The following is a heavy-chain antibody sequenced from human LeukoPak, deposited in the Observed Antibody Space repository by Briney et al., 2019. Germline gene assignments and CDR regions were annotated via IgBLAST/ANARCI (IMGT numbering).Heavy chain of an antibody. CDR3: AKDNGPLGYSGYDYFDY. V-gene: IGHV3-30*18. CDR2: ISYDGSNK. Sequence: PGGSLRLSCAASGFTFSSYGMHWVRQAPGKGLEWVAVISYDGSNKYYADSVKGRFTISRDNSKNTLYLQMNSLRAEDTAVYYCAKDNGPLGYSGYDYFDYWGQGTLVTVSS. CDR1: GFTFSSYG. J-gene: IGHJ4*02. D-gene: IGHD5-12*01.